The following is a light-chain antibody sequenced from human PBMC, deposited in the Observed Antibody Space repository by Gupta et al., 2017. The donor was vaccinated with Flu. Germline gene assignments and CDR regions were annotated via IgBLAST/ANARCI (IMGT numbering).Light chain of an antibody. CDR2: RNN. CDR1: TTNMANNY. CDR3: SACDNSLTAWV. V-gene: IGLV1-47*01. J-gene: IGLJ3*02. Sequence: RSTISCARSTTNMANNYVYWYRQLPGTAPKLLIYRNNHRPSGVPDRFSGSKSGTSASLAITGLQAEDEADYYCSACDNSLTAWVFGGGTKLTVL.